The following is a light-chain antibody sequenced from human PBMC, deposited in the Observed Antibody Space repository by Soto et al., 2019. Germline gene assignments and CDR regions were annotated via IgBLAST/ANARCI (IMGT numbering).Light chain of an antibody. V-gene: IGKV3-20*01. CDR1: QSVSYY. Sequence: EILMMQSPATLSVSPGERATLSCRASQSVSYYLAWYQQKPGQAPRLLIYDASSRATGVPDRFSGSGSGTDFTLTISRLEPEDFAVYYCQQYGSSPPDFGQGTRLE. J-gene: IGKJ5*01. CDR3: QQYGSSPPD. CDR2: DAS.